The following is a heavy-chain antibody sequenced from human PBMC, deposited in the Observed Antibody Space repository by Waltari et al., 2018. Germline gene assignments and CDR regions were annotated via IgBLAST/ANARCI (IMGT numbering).Heavy chain of an antibody. CDR3: ARPTMVRGVTSYYFDY. CDR2: INPNSGGT. CDR1: GYTFTGYS. V-gene: IGHV1-2*02. D-gene: IGHD3-10*01. Sequence: QVQLVQSGAEVKKPGASVKVSCKASGYTFTGYSMPWVRQAPGQGLEWMGWINPNSGGTNYAQKFQGRVTMTRDTSISTTYMELSRLRSDDKAVYYCARPTMVRGVTSYYFDYWGQGTLVTVSS. J-gene: IGHJ4*02.